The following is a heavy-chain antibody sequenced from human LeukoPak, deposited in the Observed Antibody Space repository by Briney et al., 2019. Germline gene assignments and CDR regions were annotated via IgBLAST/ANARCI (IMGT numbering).Heavy chain of an antibody. Sequence: GGSLRLSCAASGFTFSSYGMHWVRQAPGKGLEWVAVIWYDGSNKYYADSVKGRFTISRDNAKNSLYLQMNSLRAEDTAVYYCTREASEFYWGQGTLVTVSS. CDR1: GFTFSSYG. D-gene: IGHD3-10*01. CDR2: IWYDGSNK. J-gene: IGHJ4*02. V-gene: IGHV3-33*01. CDR3: TREASEFY.